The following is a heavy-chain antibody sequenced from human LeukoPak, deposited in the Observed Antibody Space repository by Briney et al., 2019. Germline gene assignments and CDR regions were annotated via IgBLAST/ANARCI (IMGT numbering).Heavy chain of an antibody. V-gene: IGHV1-46*01. Sequence: ASVKVSYKASGYTFTSYYMHWVRQAPGQGLEWMGIINPSGGSTSYAQKFQGRVTMTRDMSTSTVYMELSSLRSEDTAVYYCAREGKGSYYYDSSGHSWGQGTLVTVSS. CDR2: INPSGGST. CDR1: GYTFTSYY. J-gene: IGHJ4*02. CDR3: AREGKGSYYYDSSGHS. D-gene: IGHD3-22*01.